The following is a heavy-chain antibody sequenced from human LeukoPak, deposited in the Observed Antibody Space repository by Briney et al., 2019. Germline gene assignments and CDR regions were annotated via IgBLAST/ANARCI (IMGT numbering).Heavy chain of an antibody. CDR3: ARQGYSAYEILDY. V-gene: IGHV4-59*08. CDR2: IYYSGST. CDR1: GGSINSYY. Sequence: SETLSLTCTVSGGSINSYYWSWIRQPPGKGLEWIGYIYYSGSTNYSPSLKSRVTISVDTSKNQFSLKLSSVTAADTAVYYCARQGYSAYEILDYWGQGTLVTVSS. J-gene: IGHJ4*02. D-gene: IGHD5-12*01.